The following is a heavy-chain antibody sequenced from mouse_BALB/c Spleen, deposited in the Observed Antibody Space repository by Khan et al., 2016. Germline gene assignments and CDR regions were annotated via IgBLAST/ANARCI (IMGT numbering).Heavy chain of an antibody. V-gene: IGHV2-9*02. Sequence: QVQLKESGPGLVAPSQSLSITCTVSGFSLTSFGVHWVRQPPGKGLEWLGVIWSGGNTNYNSALMSRLSISKDNSKSQVFLKMNSLQTADTAMYYCARAGTFDYWGQGTTLTVSS. J-gene: IGHJ2*01. CDR3: ARAGTFDY. CDR1: GFSLTSFG. D-gene: IGHD6-1*01. CDR2: IWSGGNT.